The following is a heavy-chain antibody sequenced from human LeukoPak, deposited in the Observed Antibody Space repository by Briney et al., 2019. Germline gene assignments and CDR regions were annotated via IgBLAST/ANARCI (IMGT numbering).Heavy chain of an antibody. D-gene: IGHD6-13*01. CDR1: GFTFSTYV. J-gene: IGHJ6*02. V-gene: IGHV3-66*04. Sequence: PGGSLRLSCAASGFTFSTYVMSWVRQAPGQGLEWVSVIYSGGSTYYADSVKGRFTISRDNSKNTLYLQMNSLRAEDTAVYYCARHSSSWGNYYYYYGMDVWGQGTTVTVSS. CDR2: IYSGGST. CDR3: ARHSSSWGNYYYYYGMDV.